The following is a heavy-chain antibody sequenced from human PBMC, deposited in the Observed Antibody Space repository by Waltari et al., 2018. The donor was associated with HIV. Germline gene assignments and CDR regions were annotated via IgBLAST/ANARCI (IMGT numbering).Heavy chain of an antibody. CDR1: GGSISSSSYY. CDR2: IYYSGST. CDR3: ARMGYDDSSGYFPSGY. D-gene: IGHD3-22*01. J-gene: IGHJ4*02. Sequence: QLQLQESGPGLVKPSETLSLTCTVSGGSISSSSYYWGWIRQPPGKGLEWIGSIYYSGSTYYNPSLKSRVTISVDTSKNQFSLKLSSVTAADTAVYYCARMGYDDSSGYFPSGYWGQGTLVTVSS. V-gene: IGHV4-39*01.